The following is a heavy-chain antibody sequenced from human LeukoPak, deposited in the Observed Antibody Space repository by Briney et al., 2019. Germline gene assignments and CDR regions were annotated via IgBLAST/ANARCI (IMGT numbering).Heavy chain of an antibody. CDR2: INHSGST. CDR1: GGSFSGYY. V-gene: IGHV4-34*01. CDR3: ARGGDSAEEIVVVPASDGYFDL. D-gene: IGHD2-2*01. J-gene: IGHJ2*01. Sequence: SETLSLTCAVYGGSFSGYYWSWIRQPPGKGLGWIGEINHSGSTNYNPSLKSRVTISVDTSKNQFSLKLSSVTAADTAVYYCARGGDSAEEIVVVPASDGYFDLWGRGTLVTVSS.